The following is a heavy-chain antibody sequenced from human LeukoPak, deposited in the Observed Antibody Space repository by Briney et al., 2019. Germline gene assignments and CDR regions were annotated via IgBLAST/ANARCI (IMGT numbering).Heavy chain of an antibody. CDR3: ARHGPDYGDYLCYDY. CDR1: GYSFTSYW. D-gene: IGHD4-17*01. J-gene: IGHJ4*02. V-gene: IGHV5-51*01. Sequence: GESLKISCKGSGYSFTSYWIGWVRQMPGKGLGWMGIIYPGDSDTRYSPSFQGQVTISADKSISTAYLQWSSLKASDTAMYYCARHGPDYGDYLCYDYWGQGILVTVSS. CDR2: IYPGDSDT.